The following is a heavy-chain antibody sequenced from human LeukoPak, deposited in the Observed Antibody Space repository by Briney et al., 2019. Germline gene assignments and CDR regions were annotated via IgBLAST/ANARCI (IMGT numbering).Heavy chain of an antibody. CDR1: GFTFSSYA. CDR3: ARVIGSYWHYYYGMDV. CDR2: ISYDGSNK. J-gene: IGHJ6*02. V-gene: IGHV3-30*04. Sequence: GRSLRLSCAASGFTFSSYAMHWVRQALGKGLEWVAVISYDGSNKYYADSVKGRFTISRDNSKNTLYLQMNSLRAEDTAVYYCARVIGSYWHYYYGMDVWGQGTTVTVSS. D-gene: IGHD1-26*01.